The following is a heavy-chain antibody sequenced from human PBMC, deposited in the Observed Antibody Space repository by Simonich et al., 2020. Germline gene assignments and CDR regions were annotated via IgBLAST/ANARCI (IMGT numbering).Heavy chain of an antibody. CDR2: ISSSSSYI. CDR3: ARDTSYYGSGSYYFDY. V-gene: IGHV3-21*01. CDR1: GFTFSSYS. J-gene: IGHJ4*02. D-gene: IGHD3-10*01. Sequence: GGGLVKPGGSLRLSCAASGFTFSSYSMNWVRQAPGKGLEWVSSISSSSSYIYYADSVKVRFTIARDNAKNSLSLQMTSLRAEDTAVYYCARDTSYYGSGSYYFDYWGQGTLVTVSS.